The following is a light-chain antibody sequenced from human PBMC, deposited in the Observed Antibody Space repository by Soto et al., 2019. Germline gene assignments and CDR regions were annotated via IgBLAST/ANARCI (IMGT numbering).Light chain of an antibody. CDR2: AAS. J-gene: IGKJ3*01. V-gene: IGKV1-17*01. Sequence: DIQMTQSPSSLSASVGDRVTITCRTSHDIRSDLGWFQQKPGKAPKRLIYAASTLQSGVPSRFSGSRSGTEFTLTISSLQPEAFATYYCLQHNSYPLTFGPGTKVDIK. CDR3: LQHNSYPLT. CDR1: HDIRSD.